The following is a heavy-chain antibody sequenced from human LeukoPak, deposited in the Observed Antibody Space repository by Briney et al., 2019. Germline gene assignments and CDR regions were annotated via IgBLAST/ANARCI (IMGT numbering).Heavy chain of an antibody. CDR2: ISWNSGSI. D-gene: IGHD6-6*01. J-gene: IGHJ6*03. Sequence: GRXLRLSCAASGFTFDDYAMHWVRQAPGKGLEWVSGISWNSGSIVYADSVKGRFTISRDNAKNSLYLQMNSLRAEDMALYYCAKDIASSYYYYYMDVWGKGTTVAVSS. V-gene: IGHV3-9*03. CDR1: GFTFDDYA. CDR3: AKDIASSYYYYYMDV.